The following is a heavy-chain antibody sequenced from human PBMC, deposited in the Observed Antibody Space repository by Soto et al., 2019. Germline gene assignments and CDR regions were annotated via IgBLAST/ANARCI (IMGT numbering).Heavy chain of an antibody. Sequence: SETLSLTCAISGDSVSSNIAAWNWIRQSPSSGLEWLGRTYYRSKWYTDYPVSVKSRITINPDTSKNQFSLQLNSVAPEDTAVYYFARDLSGRLDYWGQGTLVPVSS. CDR2: TYYRSKWYT. CDR1: GDSVSSNIAA. J-gene: IGHJ4*02. CDR3: ARDLSGRLDY. D-gene: IGHD6-25*01. V-gene: IGHV6-1*01.